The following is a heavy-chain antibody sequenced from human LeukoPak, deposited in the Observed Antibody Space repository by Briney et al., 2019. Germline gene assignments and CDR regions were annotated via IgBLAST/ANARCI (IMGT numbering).Heavy chain of an antibody. D-gene: IGHD3-10*01. CDR3: ARGGLWFGEAYYFDY. J-gene: IGHJ4*02. Sequence: PSETLSLTCTVSGYSISSGYYWGWIRQPPGKGLEWIGEINHSGSTNYNPSLKSRVTISVDTSKNQFSLKLSSVTAADTAVYYCARGGLWFGEAYYFDYWGQGTLVTVSS. CDR2: INHSGST. CDR1: GYSISSGYY. V-gene: IGHV4-38-2*02.